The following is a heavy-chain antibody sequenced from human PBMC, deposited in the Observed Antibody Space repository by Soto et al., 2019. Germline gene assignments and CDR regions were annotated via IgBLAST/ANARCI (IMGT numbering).Heavy chain of an antibody. CDR3: ARASGYYTGEYNYYYYMDV. CDR2: INPNSGGT. V-gene: IGHV1-2*04. Sequence: ASVKVSCKASGYTFTGYYMYWVRQAPGQGLEWMGWINPNSGGTNYAQKFQGWVTMTRDTSISTAYMELSRLRSDDTAVYYCARASGYYTGEYNYYYYMDVWGKGTTVTVSS. J-gene: IGHJ6*03. D-gene: IGHD3-3*01. CDR1: GYTFTGYY.